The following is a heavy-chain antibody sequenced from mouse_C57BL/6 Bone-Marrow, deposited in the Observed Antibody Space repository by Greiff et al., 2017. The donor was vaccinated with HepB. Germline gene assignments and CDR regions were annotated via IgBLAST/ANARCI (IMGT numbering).Heavy chain of an antibody. CDR2: INPSTGGT. CDR1: GYSFTGYY. Sequence: EVKLQESGPELVKPGASVKISCKASGYSFTGYYMNWVKQSPEKSLEWIGEINPSTGGTTYNQKFKAKATLTVDKSSSTAYMQLKSLTSEDSAVYYCARKDYGSSYAWFAYWGQGTLVTVSA. J-gene: IGHJ3*01. V-gene: IGHV1-42*01. CDR3: ARKDYGSSYAWFAY. D-gene: IGHD1-1*01.